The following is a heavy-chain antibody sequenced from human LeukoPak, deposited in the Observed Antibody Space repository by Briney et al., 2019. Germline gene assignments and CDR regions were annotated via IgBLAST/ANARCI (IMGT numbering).Heavy chain of an antibody. CDR3: ARRSGWTFDY. Sequence: GESLKISCKASGYSFTTYWIGWVRQMPGKGLEWMGIIHPRDSDTRDSPSFQGQVTMSADKSITTAYLQWSSLKASDTAMYYCARRSGWTFDYWGQGVLVTVSS. D-gene: IGHD6-19*01. V-gene: IGHV5-51*01. CDR1: GYSFTTYW. J-gene: IGHJ4*02. CDR2: IHPRDSDT.